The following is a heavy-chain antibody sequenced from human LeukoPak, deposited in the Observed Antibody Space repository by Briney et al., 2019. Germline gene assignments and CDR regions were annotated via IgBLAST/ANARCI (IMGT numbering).Heavy chain of an antibody. Sequence: GGSLRLSCAASGFTFSSYAMSWVRQAPGKELERVAGISDRGSRTNYADSVKGRFTISTDHPKNTLYLQMNSLRAEDTAVYFCAKRGVVIRVILVGFHKEAYYFDSWGQGALVTASS. CDR1: GFTFSSYA. V-gene: IGHV3-23*01. CDR2: ISDRGSRT. D-gene: IGHD3-22*01. CDR3: AKRGVVIRVILVGFHKEAYYFDS. J-gene: IGHJ4*02.